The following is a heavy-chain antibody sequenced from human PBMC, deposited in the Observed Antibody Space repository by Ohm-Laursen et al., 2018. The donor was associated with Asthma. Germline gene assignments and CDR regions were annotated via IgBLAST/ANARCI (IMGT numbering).Heavy chain of an antibody. V-gene: IGHV4-31*03. D-gene: IGHD3-22*01. Sequence: SDTLSLTCTVSGGSVNSGNNYWSWIRQHPGKGLEWIGYIYYSGLTYSNPSLGSRVIISVDTSKNQFSLNLTSVTAADTAVYYCARGAFYYESTGYYFFDHWGQGALVTVSS. CDR1: GGSVNSGNNY. CDR3: ARGAFYYESTGYYFFDH. CDR2: IYYSGLT. J-gene: IGHJ4*02.